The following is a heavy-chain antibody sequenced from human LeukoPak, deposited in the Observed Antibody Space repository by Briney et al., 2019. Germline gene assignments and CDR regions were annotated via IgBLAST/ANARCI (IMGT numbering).Heavy chain of an antibody. D-gene: IGHD5-12*01. Sequence: GGSLRLSCAASGFTFSNLAMSRVRQAPGPGLEWVSVIGGRGGRTYYADAVKGRFTITRDNSKNALYVQMNSLRAEDTAVYDCAKVCGRYTGYERESDFDYWGQGTLVTVSS. CDR2: IGGRGGRT. J-gene: IGHJ4*02. CDR3: AKVCGRYTGYERESDFDY. CDR1: GFTFSNLA. V-gene: IGHV3-23*01.